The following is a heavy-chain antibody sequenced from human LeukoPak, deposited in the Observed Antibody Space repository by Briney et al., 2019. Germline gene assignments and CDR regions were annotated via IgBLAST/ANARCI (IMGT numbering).Heavy chain of an antibody. J-gene: IGHJ4*02. CDR3: ARASAAGADFYDY. V-gene: IGHV4-34*01. CDR1: GGSFSVYY. Sequence: ASETLSLTCAVYGGSFSVYYWSWIRQPPGKGLEWIGEINHSGSTNYNPSLKSRVTISVDTSKNQFSLKLSSVTAADTAVYYCARASAAGADFYDYWGQGTLVTVSS. D-gene: IGHD2-2*01. CDR2: INHSGST.